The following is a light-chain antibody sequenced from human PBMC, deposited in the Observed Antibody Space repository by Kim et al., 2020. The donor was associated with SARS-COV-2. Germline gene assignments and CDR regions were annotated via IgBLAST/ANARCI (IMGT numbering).Light chain of an antibody. CDR3: QQYGSSPVT. CDR1: QSVSSSY. V-gene: IGKV3-20*01. J-gene: IGKJ4*01. Sequence: EIVLTQSPGTLSLSPGERATLSCRASQSVSSSYLAWYQQKPGQAPRLLIYGASSRATGIPDRFSGSGSGTAFTLTISRLEPEDFAVYYCQQYGSSPVTFGGGTKVDIK. CDR2: GAS.